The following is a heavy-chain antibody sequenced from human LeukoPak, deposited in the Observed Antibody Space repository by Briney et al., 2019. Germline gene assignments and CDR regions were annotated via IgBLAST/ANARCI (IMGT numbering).Heavy chain of an antibody. CDR3: ARGHRLLWFGELFLNWFDP. V-gene: IGHV4-34*01. Sequence: PSETLSLTCAVYGGSFSGYYWSWIRPPPGKGLEWIGEINHSGSTNYNPSLKSRVTISVDTSKNQFSLKLSSVTAADTAVYYCARGHRLLWFGELFLNWFDPWGQGTLVTVSS. CDR2: INHSGST. D-gene: IGHD3-10*01. J-gene: IGHJ5*02. CDR1: GGSFSGYY.